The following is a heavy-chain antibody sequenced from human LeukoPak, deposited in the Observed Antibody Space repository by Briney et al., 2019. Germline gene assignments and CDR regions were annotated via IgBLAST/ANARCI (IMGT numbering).Heavy chain of an antibody. CDR1: GNSLSELS. CDR2: FDPEEAKM. Sequence: ASVTVSCKVSGNSLSELSIQWVRQAPGKGLECVGGFDPEEAKMVYAQNFQGRVTMTEDTSTQTAYTELSGLTSGDTAVYYCTTRSGDFWSGFVNWGQGTLVTVSS. V-gene: IGHV1-24*01. CDR3: TTRSGDFWSGFVN. J-gene: IGHJ4*02. D-gene: IGHD3-3*01.